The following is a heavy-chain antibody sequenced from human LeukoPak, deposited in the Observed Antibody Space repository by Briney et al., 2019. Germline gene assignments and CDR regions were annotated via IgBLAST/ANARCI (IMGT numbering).Heavy chain of an antibody. CDR1: GFTFSTYS. J-gene: IGHJ4*02. CDR3: ARDLDRNYYDSSGYSDY. D-gene: IGHD3-22*01. CDR2: ISSSSGYV. Sequence: GGSLRLSCAASGFTFSTYSMNWVRQAPGKGLEWVSSISSSSGYVHYADSVKGRFTISRDNAKNSLYLQMNSLRAEDTAVYYCARDLDRNYYDSSGYSDYWGQGTLVTVSS. V-gene: IGHV3-21*01.